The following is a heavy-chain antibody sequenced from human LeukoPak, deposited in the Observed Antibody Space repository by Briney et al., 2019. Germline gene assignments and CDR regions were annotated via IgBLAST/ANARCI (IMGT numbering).Heavy chain of an antibody. D-gene: IGHD2-15*01. J-gene: IGHJ6*03. Sequence: SETLSLTCTVSGGSISSSSYYWGWIRQPPGKGLEWIGSIYSSGSTYYNPSLKSRVTISVDTSKNQFSLKLSSVTAADTAVYYCARQGCSGGSCYSAYYYMDVWGKGTTVTVSS. V-gene: IGHV4-39*01. CDR2: IYSSGST. CDR1: GGSISSSSYY. CDR3: ARQGCSGGSCYSAYYYMDV.